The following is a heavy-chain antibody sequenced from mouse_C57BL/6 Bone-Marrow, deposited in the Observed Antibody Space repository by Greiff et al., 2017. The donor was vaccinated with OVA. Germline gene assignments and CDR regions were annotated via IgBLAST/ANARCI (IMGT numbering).Heavy chain of an antibody. CDR2: IDRENGDT. J-gene: IGHJ3*01. Sequence: VQLQQSGAELVRPGASVKLSCTASGFNIKDDYMHWVKQRPEQGLEWIGWIDRENGDTEYASKFQGQVTITADTSSNTVYLQLSGLTSEDTAVYYCTVYGRSAYWGQGTLVTVSA. V-gene: IGHV14-4*01. CDR3: TVYGRSAY. CDR1: GFNIKDDY. D-gene: IGHD2-1*01.